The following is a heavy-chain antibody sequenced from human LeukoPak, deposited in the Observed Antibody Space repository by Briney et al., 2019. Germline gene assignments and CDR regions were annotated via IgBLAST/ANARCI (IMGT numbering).Heavy chain of an antibody. D-gene: IGHD6-13*01. CDR3: ATYSSTAAWFDP. Sequence: ASVKVSCKASGYTLTYNNISWVRQAPGQGLEWMGWINPNSGGTNYAQKFQGRVTMTRDTSISTAYMELSRLRSDNTAVYYCATYSSTAAWFDPWGQGTLVTVSS. CDR1: GYTLTYNN. J-gene: IGHJ5*02. V-gene: IGHV1-2*02. CDR2: INPNSGGT.